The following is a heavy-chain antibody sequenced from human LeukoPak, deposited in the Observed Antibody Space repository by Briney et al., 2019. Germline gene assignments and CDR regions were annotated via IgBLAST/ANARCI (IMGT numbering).Heavy chain of an antibody. CDR3: ARFMNDSSGYNWFDP. Sequence: SETLSLTCTVSGGSISGGTYYWSWIRQPAGKGLEWIGRIYTSGSTNYNPSLKSRVTISVDTSKNQFSLKLNSVTAADTAVYYCARFMNDSSGYNWFDPWGQGTLVTVSS. D-gene: IGHD3-22*01. J-gene: IGHJ5*02. CDR2: IYTSGST. CDR1: GGSISGGTYY. V-gene: IGHV4-61*02.